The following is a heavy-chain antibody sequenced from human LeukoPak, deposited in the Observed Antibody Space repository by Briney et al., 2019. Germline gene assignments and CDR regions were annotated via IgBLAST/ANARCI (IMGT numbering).Heavy chain of an antibody. CDR1: RFTFGNFW. CDR3: AKDLFGSGWMYYFDY. CDR2: IKQDGSEK. Sequence: GGSLRLSCAASRFTFGNFWMSWVRQAPGKGLEWVANIKQDGSEKYYVDSVKGRFTISRDNAKNSLYLQMNSLRAEDTAVYYCAKDLFGSGWMYYFDYWGQGTLVTVSS. V-gene: IGHV3-7*03. J-gene: IGHJ4*02. D-gene: IGHD6-19*01.